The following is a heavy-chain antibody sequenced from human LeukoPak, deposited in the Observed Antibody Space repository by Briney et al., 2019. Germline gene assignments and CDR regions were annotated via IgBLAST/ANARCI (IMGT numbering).Heavy chain of an antibody. V-gene: IGHV3-30*03. J-gene: IGHJ5*02. CDR2: VSNDGSNK. Sequence: PARSLTLSCAASGFTFSSYGMHWVRQAPGKGLGWEAVVSNDGSNKYYADSVKGRFTVSRDNSKNTLYLQMDSLRAEDTAVYYCAREGGGYSGYDNNWFDPWGQGTLVTVPS. D-gene: IGHD5-12*01. CDR3: AREGGGYSGYDNNWFDP. CDR1: GFTFSSYG.